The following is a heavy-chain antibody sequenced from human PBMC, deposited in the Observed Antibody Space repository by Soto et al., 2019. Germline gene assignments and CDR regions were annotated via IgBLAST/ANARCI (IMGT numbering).Heavy chain of an antibody. Sequence: EVQILESGGGSVQPGGSLRLSCAASGFTFSNFAMSWVRHAPGKGLEWVSEMTGSTGTTYYADSVRGRFIISRDNSKNTLHLQMNSLRAEDTAVYYCAKDTSSSPYYMDVWGKGTKVTVSS. CDR2: MTGSTGTT. CDR1: GFTFSNFA. J-gene: IGHJ6*03. CDR3: AKDTSSSPYYMDV. V-gene: IGHV3-23*01. D-gene: IGHD2-2*01.